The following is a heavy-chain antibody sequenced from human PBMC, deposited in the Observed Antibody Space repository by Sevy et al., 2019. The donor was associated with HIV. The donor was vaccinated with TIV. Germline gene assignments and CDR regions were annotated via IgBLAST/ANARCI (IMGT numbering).Heavy chain of an antibody. Sequence: GESLKISCAASGFTFSSYAMSWVRQAPGKGLEWVSAISGSGGSTYYADSVKGWFTISRDNSKNTLYLQMNSLRADDTAVYYCAKGVVRGVIGDYYYGMDVWGQGTTVTVSS. D-gene: IGHD3-10*01. J-gene: IGHJ6*02. V-gene: IGHV3-23*01. CDR2: ISGSGGST. CDR1: GFTFSSYA. CDR3: AKGVVRGVIGDYYYGMDV.